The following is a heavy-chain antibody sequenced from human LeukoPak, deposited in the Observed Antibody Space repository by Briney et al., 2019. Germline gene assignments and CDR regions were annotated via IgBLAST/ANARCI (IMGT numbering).Heavy chain of an antibody. J-gene: IGHJ6*02. V-gene: IGHV3-15*01. CDR2: IKSKTDGGTT. Sequence: MSGGSLRLSCAASGFTFSNYWMSWVRQAPGKGLEWVGRIKSKTDGGTTDYAAPVKGRFTISRDDSKNTLYLQMNSLKTEDTAVYYCTTPLGGSYFYYGMDVWGQGTTVTVSS. CDR3: TTPLGGSYFYYGMDV. CDR1: GFTFSNYW. D-gene: IGHD1-26*01.